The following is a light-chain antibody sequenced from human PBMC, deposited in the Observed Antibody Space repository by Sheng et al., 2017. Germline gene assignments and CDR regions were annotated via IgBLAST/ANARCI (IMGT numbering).Light chain of an antibody. CDR1: QSLVHSDGNTY. CDR3: MQGTHWPRT. Sequence: VVMTQSPLSLSVILGQSASISCRSSQSLVHSDGNTYLSWFQQRPGQSPRRLIYKVSNRDSGVPNRFSGSGSATDFTLTINRVEAEDVGVYYCMQGTHWPRTFGQGTKVEIK. CDR2: KVS. J-gene: IGKJ1*01. V-gene: IGKV2-30*02.